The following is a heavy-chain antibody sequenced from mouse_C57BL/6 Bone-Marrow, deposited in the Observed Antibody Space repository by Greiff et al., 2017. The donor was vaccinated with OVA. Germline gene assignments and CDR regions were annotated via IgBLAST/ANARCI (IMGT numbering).Heavy chain of an antibody. D-gene: IGHD2-5*01. V-gene: IGHV1-18*01. CDR2: INPNNGGT. J-gene: IGHJ1*03. CDR1: GYTFTDYN. Sequence: VQLQQSGPELVKPGASVKIPCKASGYTFTDYNMDWVKQSHGKSLEWIGDINPNNGGTIYNQTFKGKATLTVDKSSSTAYMELRSLTSEDTAVYYCAIYYSNFYWYFDVWGTGTTVTVSS. CDR3: AIYYSNFYWYFDV.